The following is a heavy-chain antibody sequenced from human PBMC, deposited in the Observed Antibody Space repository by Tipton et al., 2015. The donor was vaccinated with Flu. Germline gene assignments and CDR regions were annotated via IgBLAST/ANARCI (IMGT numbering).Heavy chain of an antibody. Sequence: SLRLSCAASGFTFSNFAMAWVRQAPGKGLEWFSAISGSGGSTYYADSVKGRFTISRDNSKNKLYLQMNSLRADDTAVYYCAKDLTVFGPGPLYYGMDVWGQGTSVTVSS. CDR2: ISGSGGST. CDR1: GFTFSNFA. V-gene: IGHV3-23*01. CDR3: AKDLTVFGPGPLYYGMDV. D-gene: IGHD3-16*01. J-gene: IGHJ6*02.